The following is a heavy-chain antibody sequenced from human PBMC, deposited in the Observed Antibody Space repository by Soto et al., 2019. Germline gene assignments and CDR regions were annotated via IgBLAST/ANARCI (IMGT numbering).Heavy chain of an antibody. CDR1: GYTFSDYA. D-gene: IGHD3-16*01. Sequence: ASVKVSCKASGYTFSDYAITWVRQAPGQGLEWMGWISAYNGNTKYAQKFQGRVTMTTDTSTNTAHMELRSLGSDDTAVYYCARAGPSSTVHALILHWFDPWGQGTLVTVSS. J-gene: IGHJ5*02. V-gene: IGHV1-18*04. CDR3: ARAGPSSTVHALILHWFDP. CDR2: ISAYNGNT.